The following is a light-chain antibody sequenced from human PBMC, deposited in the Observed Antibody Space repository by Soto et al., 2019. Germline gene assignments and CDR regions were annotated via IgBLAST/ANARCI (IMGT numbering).Light chain of an antibody. CDR1: QDSRTS. Sequence: EIQMTQSPSSLSASVGARVSITCQASQDSRTSLSWFQQKPGRAPKLLIYGASNLETWVPSRFRGSGSGTDFTFTISSLHPADIATYYCQHYHNLPPFTFGPGIKVDI. CDR3: QHYHNLPPFT. J-gene: IGKJ3*01. CDR2: GAS. V-gene: IGKV1-33*01.